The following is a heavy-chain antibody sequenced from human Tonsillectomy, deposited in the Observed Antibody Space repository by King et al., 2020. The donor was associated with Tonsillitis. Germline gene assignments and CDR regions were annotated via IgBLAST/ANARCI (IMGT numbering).Heavy chain of an antibody. CDR3: ARSIGGEVVTAIPFEDY. CDR1: GGSISSGDYY. D-gene: IGHD2-21*02. J-gene: IGHJ4*02. CDR2: IYYSGST. V-gene: IGHV4-30-4*01. Sequence: VQLQESGPGLVKPSQTLSLTCTVSGGSISSGDYYWSWIRQPPGKGLEWIGYIYYSGSTYYNPPLKSRVTISVDTSKNQFSLKLSSVTAADTAVYYCARSIGGEVVTAIPFEDYWGQGTLVTVSS.